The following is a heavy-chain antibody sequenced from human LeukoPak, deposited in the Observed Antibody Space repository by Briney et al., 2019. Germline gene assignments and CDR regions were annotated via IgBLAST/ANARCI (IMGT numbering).Heavy chain of an antibody. CDR1: GGSISSSNYY. V-gene: IGHV4-39*01. Sequence: SETLSLTCTVSGGSISSSNYYWGWIRQPPGKGLEWIGSIYYSGSTYYNPSLKSRVTISVDTSKNRFSLKLTSVTAADTAVYYCARHADSGFGGLAFHYWGQGTLVTVSS. CDR3: ARHADSGFGGLAFHY. J-gene: IGHJ4*02. D-gene: IGHD3-10*01. CDR2: IYYSGST.